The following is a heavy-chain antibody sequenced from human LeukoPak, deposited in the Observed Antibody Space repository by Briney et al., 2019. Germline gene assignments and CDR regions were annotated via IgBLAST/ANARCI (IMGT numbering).Heavy chain of an antibody. CDR3: ARVGEGAAKD. CDR2: ISSSGSTI. J-gene: IGHJ4*02. V-gene: IGHV3-11*01. D-gene: IGHD1-26*01. CDR1: GFTFSDYY. Sequence: PGGSLRLSCAASGFTFSDYYVSWIRQAPGKGLEWVSYISSSGSTIYYADSVKGRFTTSRDSSKNTLYLQMNSLRAEDTAVYYCARVGEGAAKDWGQGTLVTVSS.